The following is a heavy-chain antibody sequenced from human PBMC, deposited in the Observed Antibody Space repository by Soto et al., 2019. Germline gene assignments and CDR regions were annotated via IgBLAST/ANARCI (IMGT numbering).Heavy chain of an antibody. J-gene: IGHJ4*02. CDR3: ARGPRNWGVDY. CDR1: AYTFTSYD. Sequence: ASVKVSCKAAAYTFTSYDINWVRQATGQDFEWMGWMNPNNGNTAYAQKFQGRVTMTRDTSKSTAFMELSSLTSEDTAVYYCARGPRNWGVDYWGQGTLVTDYS. D-gene: IGHD7-27*01. CDR2: MNPNNGNT. V-gene: IGHV1-8*01.